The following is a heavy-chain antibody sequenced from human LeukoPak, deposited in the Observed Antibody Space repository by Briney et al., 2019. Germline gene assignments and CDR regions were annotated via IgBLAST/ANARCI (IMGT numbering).Heavy chain of an antibody. V-gene: IGHV1-46*01. CDR3: ARDTATDYGMDV. D-gene: IGHD5-18*01. J-gene: IGHJ6*02. Sequence: ASVKVSCTASGYTFTSYYMHWVRQAPGQGLEWMGIINPSGGSTSYAQKFQGRVTMTRDTSTSTVYMELSSLRSEDTAAYYCARDTATDYGMDVWGQGTTVTVSS. CDR2: INPSGGST. CDR1: GYTFTSYY.